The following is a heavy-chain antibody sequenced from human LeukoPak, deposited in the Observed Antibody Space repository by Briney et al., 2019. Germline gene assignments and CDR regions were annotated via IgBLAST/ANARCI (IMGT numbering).Heavy chain of an antibody. CDR1: GFTFSDYY. D-gene: IGHD5-12*01. CDR3: ARVGLDRRGYSGYEAFDY. J-gene: IGHJ4*02. CDR2: ISSSGSTI. V-gene: IGHV3-11*04. Sequence: GGSLRLSCAASGFTFSDYYMSWIRQAPGKGPEWVSYISSSGSTIYYADSVKGRFTISRDNAKNSLYLQINSLRAEDTAVYYCARVGLDRRGYSGYEAFDYWGQGTLVTVSS.